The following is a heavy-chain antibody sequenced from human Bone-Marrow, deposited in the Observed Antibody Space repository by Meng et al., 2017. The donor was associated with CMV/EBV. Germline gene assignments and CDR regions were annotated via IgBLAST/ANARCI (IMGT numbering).Heavy chain of an antibody. J-gene: IGHJ5*02. CDR3: ARDVLGLGNPPLGFDP. V-gene: IGHV1-2*02. CDR2: INPNSGGT. D-gene: IGHD4-23*01. CDR1: EYTFIDHH. Sequence: ASVKVSCKASEYTFIDHHMHWVRQAPGQGLEWMGWINPNSGGTKYAQKFQGRVTLTRDTSISTAYMDLSRLRSDDTAVYYCARDVLGLGNPPLGFDPWGQGTLVTVSS.